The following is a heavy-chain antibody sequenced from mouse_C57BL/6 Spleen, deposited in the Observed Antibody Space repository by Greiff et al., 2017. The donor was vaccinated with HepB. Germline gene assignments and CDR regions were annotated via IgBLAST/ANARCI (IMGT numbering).Heavy chain of an antibody. Sequence: VKLMESGPELVKPGASVKISCKASGYAFSSSWMNWVKQRPGKGLEWIGRIYPGDGDTNYNGKFKGKATLTADKSSSTAYMQLSSLTSEDSAVYFCARHYGNYPGAMDYWGQGTSVTVSS. CDR3: ARHYGNYPGAMDY. D-gene: IGHD2-1*01. CDR1: GYAFSSSW. J-gene: IGHJ4*01. V-gene: IGHV1-82*01. CDR2: IYPGDGDT.